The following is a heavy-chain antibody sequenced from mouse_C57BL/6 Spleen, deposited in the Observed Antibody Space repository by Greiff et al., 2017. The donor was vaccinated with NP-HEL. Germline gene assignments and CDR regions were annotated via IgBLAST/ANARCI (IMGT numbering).Heavy chain of an antibody. Sequence: QVQLQQPGAELVKPGASVKMSCKASGYTFTSYWITWVKQRPGQGLEWIGDIYPGSGSTNYNEKFKSKATLTVDTSSSTAYMQLSSLTSEDSAVYYCARGNYGSSYERYFDVWGTGTTVTVSS. D-gene: IGHD1-1*01. CDR2: IYPGSGST. J-gene: IGHJ1*03. CDR1: GYTFTSYW. CDR3: ARGNYGSSYERYFDV. V-gene: IGHV1-55*01.